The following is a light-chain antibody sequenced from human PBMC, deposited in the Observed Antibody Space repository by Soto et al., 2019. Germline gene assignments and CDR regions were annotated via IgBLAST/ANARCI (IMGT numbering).Light chain of an antibody. Sequence: EIVLTQSPGTLSLSPGERATLSCRASQSVSSSYLAWYQQKPGQAPRLLIYGASSRATGISDRFSGSGSGTGFTITISGLEPADLAVYYCQQSGIPEYPFGQGTKLEIK. CDR3: QQSGIPEYP. J-gene: IGKJ2*01. CDR1: QSVSSSY. V-gene: IGKV3-20*01. CDR2: GAS.